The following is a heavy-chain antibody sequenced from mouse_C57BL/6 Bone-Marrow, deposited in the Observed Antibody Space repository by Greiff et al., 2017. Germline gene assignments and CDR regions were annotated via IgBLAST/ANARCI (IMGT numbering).Heavy chain of an antibody. CDR2: IYPGSGNT. D-gene: IGHD2-2*01. CDR3: ARTLLWLRRDFDY. Sequence: QVQLQQSGPELVKPGASVKISCKASGYSFTSYYIHWVKQRPGQGLEWMGRIYPGSGNTKYNEKFKGKATLPADTSSSTAYMQLSSLTSEDSAVYYCARTLLWLRRDFDYWGQGTTLTVSS. CDR1: GYSFTSYY. V-gene: IGHV1-66*01. J-gene: IGHJ2*01.